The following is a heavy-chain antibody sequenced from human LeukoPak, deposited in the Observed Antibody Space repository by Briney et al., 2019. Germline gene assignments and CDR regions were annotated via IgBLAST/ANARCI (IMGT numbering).Heavy chain of an antibody. CDR3: ARVLWAIAAVGGGHYYMDV. Sequence: ASVKVSCKASGGTFSSYAIAWVRQTLGRGLEWMGSIIPHFGTTNYTQSFQGRVTITADTSTSIAYMELSSLRSGDTAVYYCARVLWAIAAVGGGHYYMDVWGRGTTVIVSS. CDR1: GGTFSSYA. CDR2: IIPHFGTT. V-gene: IGHV1-69*06. J-gene: IGHJ6*03. D-gene: IGHD6-19*01.